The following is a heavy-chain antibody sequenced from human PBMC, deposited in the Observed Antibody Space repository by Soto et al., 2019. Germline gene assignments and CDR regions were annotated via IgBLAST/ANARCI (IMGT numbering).Heavy chain of an antibody. CDR2: ISYDGSNK. CDR3: VGGQYYFDC. D-gene: IGHD3-10*01. V-gene: IGHV3-30*03. J-gene: IGHJ4*02. Sequence: QVQLVESGGGVVQPGRSLRLSCAASGFPFTTYGMHWVREGPGKGLEWVAVISYDGSNKYYADYVKGRFTISRDNSKSTLYLQMNSRRPEDTALYYCVGGQYYFDCRGQGTLVTVSS. CDR1: GFPFTTYG.